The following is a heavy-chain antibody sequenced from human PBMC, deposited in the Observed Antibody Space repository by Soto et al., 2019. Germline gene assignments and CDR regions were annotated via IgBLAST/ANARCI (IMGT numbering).Heavy chain of an antibody. CDR2: INPNSGGT. CDR3: AREGAMPDAFDI. J-gene: IGHJ3*02. Sequence: ASVKVSCKASGYTFTGYYVHWVRQAPGQGLEWMGWINPNSGGTNYAQKFQGRVAMTRDTSISTAYMELSRLRSDDTAVYYCAREGAMPDAFDIWGQGTMVTVSS. V-gene: IGHV1-2*02. CDR1: GYTFTGYY. D-gene: IGHD2-2*01.